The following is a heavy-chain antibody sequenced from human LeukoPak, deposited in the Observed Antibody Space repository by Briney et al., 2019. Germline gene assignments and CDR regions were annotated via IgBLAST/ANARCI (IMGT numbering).Heavy chain of an antibody. D-gene: IGHD3-22*01. CDR1: GGSISSYC. Sequence: SETLSFTCTVSGGSISSYCWSWIRQPPGKGLEWIGYIYYSGSTNYNPSLKSRVTISVDTSKNQFSLKLSSVTAADTAVYYCARDRLRKYYYDSSGYYFPDAFDIWGQGTMVTVSS. CDR3: ARDRLRKYYYDSSGYYFPDAFDI. J-gene: IGHJ3*02. CDR2: IYYSGST. V-gene: IGHV4-59*01.